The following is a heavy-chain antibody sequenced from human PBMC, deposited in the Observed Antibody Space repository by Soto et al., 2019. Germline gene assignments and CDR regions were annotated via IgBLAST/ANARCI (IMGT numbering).Heavy chain of an antibody. CDR2: IIPIFGTA. J-gene: IGHJ6*02. D-gene: IGHD7-27*01. Sequence: QVQLVQSGAEVKKRGSSVKVSCKASGGTFSSYAISWVRQAPGQGLEWMGGIIPIFGTADYAQNFQGRVTITAAESTSTAYMELSSLRSEDTAVYYCASHWGQTRRYYYYGMDVWGQGTTVTVSS. CDR3: ASHWGQTRRYYYYGMDV. CDR1: GGTFSSYA. V-gene: IGHV1-69*12.